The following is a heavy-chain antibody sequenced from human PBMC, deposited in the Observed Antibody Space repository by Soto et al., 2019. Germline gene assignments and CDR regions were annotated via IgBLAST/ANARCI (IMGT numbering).Heavy chain of an antibody. Sequence: SGPTLVNPTQTLTLTCTLPGISLSTSGVGLGWIRQTPGKALEWLALIYWNDDKHYSPSLKTRLTITKDTSKNQAVLTVTNMHPVDTATYYCARGLATLPVFAFDIWGQGTVVTVSS. D-gene: IGHD6-6*01. CDR3: ARGLATLPVFAFDI. CDR1: GISLSTSGVG. V-gene: IGHV2-5*01. J-gene: IGHJ3*02. CDR2: IYWNDDK.